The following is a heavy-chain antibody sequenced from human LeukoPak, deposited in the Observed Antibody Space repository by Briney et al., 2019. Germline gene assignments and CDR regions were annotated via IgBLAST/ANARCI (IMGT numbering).Heavy chain of an antibody. V-gene: IGHV3-23*01. J-gene: IGHJ3*02. CDR3: ANLPYYDFWSGYYIDAFDI. D-gene: IGHD3-3*01. CDR1: GFTFSSYA. CDR2: ISGSGGST. Sequence: GGSLRLSCAASGFTFSSYAMSWVRQAPGKGLEWVSAISGSGGSTYYADSVKGRFTISRDNSKNTLYLQMNSLRAEDTAVYYCANLPYYDFWSGYYIDAFDIWGQGTMVTVSS.